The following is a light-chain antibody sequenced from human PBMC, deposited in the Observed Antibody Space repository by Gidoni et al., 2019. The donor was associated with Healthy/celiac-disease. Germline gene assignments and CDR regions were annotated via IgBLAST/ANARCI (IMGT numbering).Light chain of an antibody. CDR1: ESISSW. CDR2: KSS. Sequence: IQITQSPSTLSASVGARGTITCRASESISSWLAWYQQKPGKAPKLLIYKSSSLESGVPSRFSGSRSGTEFTLTISSLQPDDFATYYCQQYNSYWTFGQGTKVEIK. CDR3: QQYNSYWT. J-gene: IGKJ1*01. V-gene: IGKV1-5*03.